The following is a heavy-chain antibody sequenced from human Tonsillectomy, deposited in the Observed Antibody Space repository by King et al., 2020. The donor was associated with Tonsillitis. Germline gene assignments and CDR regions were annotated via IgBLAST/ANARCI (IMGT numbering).Heavy chain of an antibody. CDR3: AKPYRSGYYHSYYFDY. Sequence: VQLVESGGGLVQPGRSLRLSCAASGFTFDDYAMHWVRQAPGKGLEWVSGISYNSGSIGYADSVKGRFTISRDNAKNSLYLQMNSLRAEDTALYSCAKPYRSGYYHSYYFDYWGQGTLVTVSS. D-gene: IGHD3-22*01. V-gene: IGHV3-9*01. CDR2: ISYNSGSI. J-gene: IGHJ4*02. CDR1: GFTFDDYA.